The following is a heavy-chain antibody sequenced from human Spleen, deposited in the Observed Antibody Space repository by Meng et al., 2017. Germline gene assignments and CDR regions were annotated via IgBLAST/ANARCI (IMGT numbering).Heavy chain of an antibody. J-gene: IGHJ5*02. CDR3: VRSSGWVKTGFDP. Sequence: QVQLQESGPGLVKPSQTLSLTSAVSGGSIGSGGYSWSWIRQPPGKGLEWIGSIGHSGFTYYTPSLKSRVTVSIDTSRNQFSLWLTSVTAADTAVYYCVRSSGWVKTGFDPWGQGTLVTVSS. CDR1: GGSIGSGGYS. CDR2: IGHSGFT. D-gene: IGHD6-19*01. V-gene: IGHV4-30-2*03.